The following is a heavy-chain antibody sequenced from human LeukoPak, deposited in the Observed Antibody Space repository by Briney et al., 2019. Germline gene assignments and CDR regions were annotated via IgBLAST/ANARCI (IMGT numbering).Heavy chain of an antibody. CDR3: TRTGGYGDYYFDY. D-gene: IGHD4-17*01. CDR1: GFLFDDYT. Sequence: PGGSLRLSCAASGFLFDDYTMHWVRQAPGKSLEWVSLITWDGGLTDYADSVKGRFTVSRDNSKYSLYLQMNALTTEDTAFYYCTRTGGYGDYYFDYWGQGTLVTVSS. CDR2: ITWDGGLT. V-gene: IGHV3-43*01. J-gene: IGHJ4*02.